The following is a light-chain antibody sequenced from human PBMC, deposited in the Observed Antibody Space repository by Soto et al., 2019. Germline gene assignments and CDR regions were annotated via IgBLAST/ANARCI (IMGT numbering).Light chain of an antibody. J-gene: IGLJ2*01. CDR1: SGHSTYI. V-gene: IGLV4-60*02. CDR2: LEGSGSY. Sequence: QSVLTQSSSASASLGSSVKLTCTLSSGHSTYIIAWHQQQPGKAPRYLMKLEGSGSYNKGSGIPDRFSGSCSGADRYLTISNLQFEDEADYYCETWDTNVVVFGGGTKLTVL. CDR3: ETWDTNVVV.